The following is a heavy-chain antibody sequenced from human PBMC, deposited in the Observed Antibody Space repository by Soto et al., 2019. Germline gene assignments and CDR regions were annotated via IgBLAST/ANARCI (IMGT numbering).Heavy chain of an antibody. V-gene: IGHV4-39*01. D-gene: IGHD6-19*01. CDR1: GGSITTYNHF. Sequence: PQLQESGPGLLKPSETLSLTCAVSGGSITTYNHFWGWIRQSPGKGLECIANIQPSGGANSNPSLQSRVSISVETSKNQFSLTMNSVTAADSAVYYCARLGSSGWYQGYYLDYWGQGTLVTVSS. CDR3: ARLGSSGWYQGYYLDY. J-gene: IGHJ4*02. CDR2: IQPSGGA.